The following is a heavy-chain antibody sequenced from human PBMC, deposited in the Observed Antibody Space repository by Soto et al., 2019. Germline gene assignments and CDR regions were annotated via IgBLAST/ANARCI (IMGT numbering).Heavy chain of an antibody. J-gene: IGHJ4*02. D-gene: IGHD6-25*01. Sequence: EVQLLESGGGLVQPGGSLRLSFAASGFTFSSYAMSWVRQAPGKGLGWVSAFSGPGGTTYYADSVKGRFTISRDNSRNTLHLQMNSLRAEDTAIYYCAKFFVETGGSSGWPWSFHFWGQGTLVTVSS. CDR3: AKFFVETGGSSGWPWSFHF. CDR1: GFTFSSYA. CDR2: FSGPGGTT. V-gene: IGHV3-23*01.